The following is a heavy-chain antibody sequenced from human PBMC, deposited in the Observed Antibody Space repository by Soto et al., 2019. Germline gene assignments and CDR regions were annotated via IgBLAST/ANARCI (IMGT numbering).Heavy chain of an antibody. Sequence: QVQLVQSGAEVKKPGASVKVSCKASGYTFTRNVINWMRQAPGQRLEWMGWINTGNDNLKYSQKFQVRVIITMDTSASTAYMDLSGLTAEDTSVYYCARDDVNGYTRFDYWGQGTLVTVSS. CDR3: ARDDVNGYTRFDY. CDR1: GYTFTRNV. D-gene: IGHD5-18*01. V-gene: IGHV1-3*04. CDR2: INTGNDNL. J-gene: IGHJ4*02.